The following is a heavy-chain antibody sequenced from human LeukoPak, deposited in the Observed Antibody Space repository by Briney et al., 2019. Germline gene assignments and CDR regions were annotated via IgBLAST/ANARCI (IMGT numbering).Heavy chain of an antibody. V-gene: IGHV1-24*01. CDR1: GYTLTGLS. J-gene: IGHJ4*02. CDR2: FDPEDGET. CDR3: ATVARLVGATDYYFDY. Sequence: ASVKVSCKVSGYTLTGLSMHWVRQAPGKGLEWMGGFDPEDGETIYAQKFQGRVTMTEDTSTDTAYMELSSLRSEDTAVYYCATVARLVGATDYYFDYWGQGTLVTVSS. D-gene: IGHD1-26*01.